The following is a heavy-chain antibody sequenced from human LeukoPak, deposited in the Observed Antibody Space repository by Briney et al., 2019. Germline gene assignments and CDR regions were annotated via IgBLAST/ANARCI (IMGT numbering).Heavy chain of an antibody. D-gene: IGHD4-17*01. CDR2: ISKDGSNQ. CDR1: GFTFSSYG. Sequence: PGGSLRLPCAASGFTFSSYGMHWVRQAPGKGLEWVAVISKDGSNQYYADSVKGRFTISRDNSKNTLYLQMSSLRGDDTALYYCARDHPTVTDAFDIWGQGTMVTVFS. CDR3: ARDHPTVTDAFDI. V-gene: IGHV3-30*03. J-gene: IGHJ3*02.